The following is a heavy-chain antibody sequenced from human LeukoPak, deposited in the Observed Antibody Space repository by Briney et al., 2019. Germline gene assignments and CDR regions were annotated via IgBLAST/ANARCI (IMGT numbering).Heavy chain of an antibody. D-gene: IGHD3-10*01. Sequence: SVKVSCKASGYTFTGYYMHWVRQAPGQGLEWMGGIIPIFGTANYAQKFQGRVTITADKSTSTAYMELSSLRSEDTAVYYCARGTMVRGVIIYYYYMDVWGKGTTVTVSS. J-gene: IGHJ6*03. CDR3: ARGTMVRGVIIYYYYMDV. CDR2: IIPIFGTA. CDR1: GYTFTGYY. V-gene: IGHV1-69*06.